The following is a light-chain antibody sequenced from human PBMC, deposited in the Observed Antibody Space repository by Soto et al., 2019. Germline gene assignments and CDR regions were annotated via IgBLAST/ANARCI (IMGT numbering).Light chain of an antibody. J-gene: IGKJ5*01. CDR2: GAF. Sequence: TVLTQSPGTLSLSPGERATLSCRASQNVSSNLLVWYQQKPGQAPRLLIYGAFNRATGIPATFSGSGSGTDFTLTISSLEPEDSAIYYCQQRNIWPPVTFGQGTRLEIK. CDR1: QNVSSN. V-gene: IGKV3-11*01. CDR3: QQRNIWPPVT.